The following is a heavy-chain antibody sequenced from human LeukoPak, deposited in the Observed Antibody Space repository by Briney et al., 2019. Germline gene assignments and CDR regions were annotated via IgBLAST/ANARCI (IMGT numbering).Heavy chain of an antibody. Sequence: SETLSFTCAGYAGTFSGYYWSWIRHPQGKGLEWIVEINHSGSTNYNPSLNSRVTISVDTSKKQFSLKLRSVNAADTAVYYCARLGTPYYHGSGSSNRRVAYYYYMDVWGKGTTVTISS. V-gene: IGHV4-34*01. D-gene: IGHD3-10*01. CDR2: INHSGST. J-gene: IGHJ6*03. CDR1: AGTFSGYY. CDR3: ARLGTPYYHGSGSSNRRVAYYYYMDV.